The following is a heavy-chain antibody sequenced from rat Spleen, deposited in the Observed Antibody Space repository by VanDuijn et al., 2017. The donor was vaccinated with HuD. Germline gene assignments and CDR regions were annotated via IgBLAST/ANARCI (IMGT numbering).Heavy chain of an antibody. CDR2: IRTKPNNYAT. J-gene: IGHJ2*01. Sequence: VQLVESGGGRVQPGRSLKLSCVASGFTFNNNWMTWIRQAPGKGLEWVARIRTKPNNYATYYADSVKGRFTISRDDSKSMVYLQMDKLKTEDTAMYYCTAGGGEDWGQGVMVTVSS. CDR3: TAGGGED. V-gene: IGHV10-5*01. CDR1: GFTFNNNW. D-gene: IGHD1-11*01.